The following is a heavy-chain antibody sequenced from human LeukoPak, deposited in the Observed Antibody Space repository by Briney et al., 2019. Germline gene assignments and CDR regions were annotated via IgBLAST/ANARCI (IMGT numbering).Heavy chain of an antibody. CDR2: IIPIFGTA. CDR1: GGTFSSYA. J-gene: IGHJ6*03. CDR3: ARSVLGYCSSTSCYPYYYYYMDV. Sequence: GASVKVSRKASGGTFSSYAISWVRQAPGQGLEWMGGIIPIFGTANYAQKFQGRVTITTDESTSTAYMELSSLRSEDTAVYYCARSVLGYCSSTSCYPYYYYYMDVWGKGTTVTVSS. D-gene: IGHD2-2*01. V-gene: IGHV1-69*05.